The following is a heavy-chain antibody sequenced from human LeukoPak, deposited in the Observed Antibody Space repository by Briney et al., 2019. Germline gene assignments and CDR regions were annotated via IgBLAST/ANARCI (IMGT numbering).Heavy chain of an antibody. D-gene: IGHD6-13*01. CDR1: GGSFSYYY. J-gene: IGHJ4*02. V-gene: IGHV4-34*01. CDR3: ARRLIIAAAGFDY. Sequence: SETLSLTCAFYGGSFSYYYWSWIRQPPGKGLWLIGEINHSGSTNYNPSLKSRVTISVDTSNNQSSLKLSTVTAADTAVYYCARRLIIAAAGFDYWAREPWSPSPQ. CDR2: INHSGST.